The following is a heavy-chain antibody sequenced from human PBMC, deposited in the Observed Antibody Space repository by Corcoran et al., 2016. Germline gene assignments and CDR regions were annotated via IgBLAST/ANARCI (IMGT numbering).Heavy chain of an antibody. D-gene: IGHD5-18*01. CDR2: ISYDGSNK. V-gene: IGHV3-30*18. J-gene: IGHJ6*02. CDR1: GFTFSSYG. CDR3: AKAAKDSYGNQGYYYYYYGMDV. Sequence: QVQLVESGGGVVQPGRSLRLSCAASGFTFSSYGMHWVRQAPGKGLEWVAVISYDGSNKYYADSVKGRFTISRDNSKNTLYLQMNSLRAEDTAVYYCAKAAKDSYGNQGYYYYYYGMDVWGQGTTVTVSS.